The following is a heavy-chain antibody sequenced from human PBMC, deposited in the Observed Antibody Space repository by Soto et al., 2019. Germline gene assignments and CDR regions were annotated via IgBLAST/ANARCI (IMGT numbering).Heavy chain of an antibody. Sequence: DVQLVESGGGLIQPGGSLRLSCAASGFTFRIHCMHWVRQGPGKGLVWVSRICMKGAAKAYADSVRGWFTISRDDAEDTLSLQMNSLRDEDTAVYYCVRGTTEWRGMDYWGQGTLVTVSP. V-gene: IGHV3-74*01. D-gene: IGHD2-2*01. CDR3: VRGTTEWRGMDY. CDR2: ICMKGAA. CDR1: GFTFRIHC. J-gene: IGHJ4*02.